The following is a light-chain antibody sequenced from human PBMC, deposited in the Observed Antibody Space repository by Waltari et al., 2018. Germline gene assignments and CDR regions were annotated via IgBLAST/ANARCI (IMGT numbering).Light chain of an antibody. Sequence: ILLTQPPGPRPLSPGERSPPPGRASESFSTTFLVWYKQKNGKPPRALIYGTSTRAAGTPDRFSGSGSGTDFTLTISRLEPEDFGVYYCQEFGGAPPFTFGPGTRVDMK. V-gene: IGKV3-20*01. CDR2: GTS. CDR3: QEFGGAPPFT. CDR1: ESFSTTF. J-gene: IGKJ3*01.